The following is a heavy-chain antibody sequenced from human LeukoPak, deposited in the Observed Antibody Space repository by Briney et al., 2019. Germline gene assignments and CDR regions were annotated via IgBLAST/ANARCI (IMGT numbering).Heavy chain of an antibody. Sequence: GASVTVSFKSSGYTFTVYYMHWVRQAPGQGLEWMGWINPNSGGTNYAQKFQGRVTMTRDTSISTAYMELSRLRSDDTAVYYCARDRDYYDSSGYYGYWGQGTLVTVSS. CDR1: GYTFTVYY. D-gene: IGHD3-22*01. CDR2: INPNSGGT. CDR3: ARDRDYYDSSGYYGY. V-gene: IGHV1-2*02. J-gene: IGHJ4*02.